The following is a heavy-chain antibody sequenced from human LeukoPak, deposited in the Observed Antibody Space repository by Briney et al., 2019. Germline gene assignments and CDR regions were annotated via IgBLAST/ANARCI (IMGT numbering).Heavy chain of an antibody. V-gene: IGHV1-2*02. CDR3: ARGRGYSGYVGYFDY. Sequence: ASVKVSCKASGYTFTGYYMHWVRQAPGQGLEWMGWINPNSGGTNYAQKFQGRVTMTRDTSNSTAYMELSRLRSDDTAVYYCARGRGYSGYVGYFDYWGQGTLVTVSS. CDR2: INPNSGGT. D-gene: IGHD5-12*01. J-gene: IGHJ4*02. CDR1: GYTFTGYY.